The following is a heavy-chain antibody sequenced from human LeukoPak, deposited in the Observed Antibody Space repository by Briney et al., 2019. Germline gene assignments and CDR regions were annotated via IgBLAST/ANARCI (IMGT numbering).Heavy chain of an antibody. Sequence: RGESLKISCKGSGYSFTSYWIGWVRQMPGKGLEYMGIIYPFDSETRYSPSFQGQVTISADKSISTAYLQWSSLKASDSAIYYCARHRGSRVGASDYWGQGTLVTVSS. CDR2: IYPFDSET. D-gene: IGHD1-26*01. J-gene: IGHJ4*02. CDR1: GYSFTSYW. V-gene: IGHV5-51*01. CDR3: ARHRGSRVGASDY.